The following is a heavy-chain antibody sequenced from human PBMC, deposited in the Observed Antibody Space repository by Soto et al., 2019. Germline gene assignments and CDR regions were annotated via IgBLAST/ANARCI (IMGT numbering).Heavy chain of an antibody. D-gene: IGHD6-19*01. CDR3: ARHPYSSIGWFDP. V-gene: IGHV4-39*01. CDR1: GCSISSSSYY. J-gene: IGHJ5*02. Sequence: SETLSLTCTVSGCSISSSSYYWGWIRQPPGKGLEWIGSIYYSGSTYYNPSLKSRVTISVDTSKNQFSLKLSSVTAADTAVYYCARHPYSSIGWFDPWGQGTLVTVS. CDR2: IYYSGST.